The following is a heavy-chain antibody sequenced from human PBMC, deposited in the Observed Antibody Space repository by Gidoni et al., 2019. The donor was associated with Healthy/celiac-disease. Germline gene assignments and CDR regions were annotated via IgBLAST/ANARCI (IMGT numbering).Heavy chain of an antibody. CDR1: GFTFSSYG. CDR3: AKDAVWFRELSAGLGMDV. V-gene: IGHV3-30*18. Sequence: QVQLVESGGGVVPPGRSLRLSCAASGFTFSSYGMHWVRQAPGKGLEWVAVISYDGSNKYYADSVKGRFTISRDNSKNTLYLQMNSLRAEDTAVYYCAKDAVWFRELSAGLGMDVWGKGTTVTVSS. D-gene: IGHD3-10*01. J-gene: IGHJ6*04. CDR2: ISYDGSNK.